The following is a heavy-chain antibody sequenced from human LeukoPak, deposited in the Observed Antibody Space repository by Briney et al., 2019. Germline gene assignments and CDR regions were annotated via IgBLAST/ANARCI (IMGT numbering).Heavy chain of an antibody. J-gene: IGHJ6*02. CDR1: AFAFSTYA. CDR2: IGRSGGGT. D-gene: IGHD4-11*01. V-gene: IGHV3-23*01. CDR3: ARAPTLGNYASWVFVRQTNDYYYYGMDV. Sequence: HPGGSLRLSCAASAFAFSTYAMSWVRQAPGKGLEWVSVIGRSGGGTYYADSVKGRFTISRDNSKNTLYLQMNSLRAEDTAVYYCARAPTLGNYASWVFVRQTNDYYYYGMDVWGQGTTVTVSS.